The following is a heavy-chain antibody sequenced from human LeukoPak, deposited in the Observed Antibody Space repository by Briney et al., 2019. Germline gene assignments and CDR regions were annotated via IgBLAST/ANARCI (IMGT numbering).Heavy chain of an antibody. CDR2: ISNNGGYT. Sequence: GGSLRLSCAASGFTFSSSAMSWVRQAPGKGLEWVSAISNNGGYTYYADSVQGRFTISRDNSKSTLCLQMNSLRAEDTAVYYCATDRERDPSVYYLVGGQGTLITVSS. CDR3: ATDRERDPSVYYLV. V-gene: IGHV3-23*01. D-gene: IGHD3-22*01. CDR1: GFTFSSSA. J-gene: IGHJ4*02.